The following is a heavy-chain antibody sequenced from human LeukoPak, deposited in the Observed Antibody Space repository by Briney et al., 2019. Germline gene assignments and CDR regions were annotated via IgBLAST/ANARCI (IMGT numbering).Heavy chain of an antibody. CDR3: AREEVRRFDP. CDR1: GGTFSSYA. D-gene: IGHD3-10*01. V-gene: IGHV1-2*02. CDR2: VNPNSGGT. Sequence: ASVKVSCKASGGTFSSYAISWVRQAPGQGLEWMGWVNPNSGGTNYAQKFQGRVTMTRDTSISTAYMELSRLRSDDTAVYYCAREEVRRFDPWGQGTLVTVSS. J-gene: IGHJ5*02.